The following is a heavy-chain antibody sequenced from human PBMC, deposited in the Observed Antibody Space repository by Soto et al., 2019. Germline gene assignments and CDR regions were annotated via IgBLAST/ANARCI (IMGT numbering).Heavy chain of an antibody. Sequence: EVQLVESGGGLVQPGGSLRLSCAASGFTFSSYWMSWVRQAPGKGLEWVANIKQDGRENYYVDSVKGRFTISRDNANNSLYLQMNSLRAEDTAVYYCARGSLEYSSGLYAFDIWGQGTMVTVAS. D-gene: IGHD6-19*01. CDR2: IKQDGREN. CDR3: ARGSLEYSSGLYAFDI. J-gene: IGHJ3*02. V-gene: IGHV3-7*01. CDR1: GFTFSSYW.